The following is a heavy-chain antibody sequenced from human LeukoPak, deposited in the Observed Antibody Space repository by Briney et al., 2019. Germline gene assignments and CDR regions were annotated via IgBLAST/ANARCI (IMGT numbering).Heavy chain of an antibody. Sequence: GGSLRLSCAASGFTFSSYAMRWVRQAPGKGLEWVSGISGSGDGTYYADSVKGRFTISRDNSKNTLYLQMNSLRAEDTAVYYCAKDIAAAVTHDAFDIWGQGTMVTVSS. D-gene: IGHD6-13*01. CDR3: AKDIAAAVTHDAFDI. J-gene: IGHJ3*02. V-gene: IGHV3-23*01. CDR2: ISGSGDGT. CDR1: GFTFSSYA.